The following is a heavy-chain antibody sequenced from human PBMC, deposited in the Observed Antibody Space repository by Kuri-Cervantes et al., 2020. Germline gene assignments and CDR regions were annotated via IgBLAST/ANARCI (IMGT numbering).Heavy chain of an antibody. CDR1: GFTFSSYG. CDR2: IWYDGSNK. Sequence: GESLKISCAASGFTFSSYGMHWVRQAPGKGLEWVAVIWYDGSNKYYADSVKGRFTISRDNSKNTLYLQMNSLRAEDTAVYYCAKEGVAGTRRLYGMDVWGQGTTVTVSS. J-gene: IGHJ6*02. V-gene: IGHV3-33*06. CDR3: AKEGVAGTRRLYGMDV. D-gene: IGHD6-19*01.